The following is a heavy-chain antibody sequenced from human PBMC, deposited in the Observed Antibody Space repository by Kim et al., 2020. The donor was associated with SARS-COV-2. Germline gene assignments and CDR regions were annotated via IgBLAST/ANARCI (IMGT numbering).Heavy chain of an antibody. CDR3: ARSNPGLYSYYYYYYMDV. J-gene: IGHJ6*03. CDR2: ISAYNGNT. Sequence: ASVKVSCKAYGYTFTSYGISWVRQAPGQGLEWMGWISAYNGNTNYAQKLQGRVTMTTDTSTSTAYMELRSLRSDDTAVYYCARSNPGLYSYYYYYYMDVWGKGTTVTVSS. V-gene: IGHV1-18*01. D-gene: IGHD2-2*02. CDR1: GYTFTSYG.